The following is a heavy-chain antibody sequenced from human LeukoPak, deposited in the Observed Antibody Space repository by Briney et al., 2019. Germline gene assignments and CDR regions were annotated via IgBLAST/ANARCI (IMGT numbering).Heavy chain of an antibody. J-gene: IGHJ6*03. Sequence: SETLSLTCTVSGGSISSISYYWGWILQPPGKGLQWIGSIYYSGSTYYNPSLKSRVTISVDTSKNQFSLKRSSVTAADTAVYYCVYYMDVWGKGTTVTVSS. CDR3: VYYMDV. V-gene: IGHV4-39*01. CDR2: IYYSGST. CDR1: GGSISSISYY.